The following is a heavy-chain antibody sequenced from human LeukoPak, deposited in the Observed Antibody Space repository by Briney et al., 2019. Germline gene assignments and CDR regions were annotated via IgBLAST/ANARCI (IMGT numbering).Heavy chain of an antibody. CDR3: ASRITIFGVVIPRHYYYMDV. D-gene: IGHD3-3*01. Sequence: SVKVSCKASGGTFSSYAISWVRQAPGQGLEWMGGIIPIFGTANYAQKFQGRVTITTDESTSTAYMELSSLRSEDTAVYYCASRITIFGVVIPRHYYYMDVWGKGTTVTVSS. CDR1: GGTFSSYA. V-gene: IGHV1-69*05. J-gene: IGHJ6*03. CDR2: IIPIFGTA.